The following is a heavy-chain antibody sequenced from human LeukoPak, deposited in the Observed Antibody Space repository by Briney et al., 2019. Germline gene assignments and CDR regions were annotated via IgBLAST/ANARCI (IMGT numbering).Heavy chain of an antibody. D-gene: IGHD1-26*01. CDR1: GYKFSSQW. CDR3: ARHLSIVGAYDY. Sequence: GESLKISCKASGYKFSSQWIGWVRQMPGKGLEWMGIIYPGDSDTRYSPSFQGQVTISADKSISTAYLQWSSLKASDTAMYYCARHLSIVGAYDYWGQGTLVTVSS. CDR2: IYPGDSDT. J-gene: IGHJ4*02. V-gene: IGHV5-51*01.